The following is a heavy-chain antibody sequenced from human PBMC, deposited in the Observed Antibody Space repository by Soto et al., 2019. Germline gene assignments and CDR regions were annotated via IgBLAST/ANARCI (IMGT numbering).Heavy chain of an antibody. J-gene: IGHJ5*02. V-gene: IGHV4-39*01. CDR1: GGSITSSSYY. CDR3: ATQEVGGSYVYTFYP. D-gene: IGHD1-26*01. CDR2: IYYSGST. Sequence: QLHLRESGPGLVKPSETLSLTCTVSGGSITSSSYYWGWIRQPPGKGLEWIGSIYYSGSTYYNPSLKSRVTISVDTSKNQASLKLSSVTAADTAVYYCATQEVGGSYVYTFYPWGQGNLVTVSS.